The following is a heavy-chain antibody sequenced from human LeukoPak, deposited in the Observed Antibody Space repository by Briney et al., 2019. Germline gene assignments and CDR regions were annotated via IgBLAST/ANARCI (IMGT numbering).Heavy chain of an antibody. D-gene: IGHD5-18*01. J-gene: IGHJ5*02. CDR3: AREGDTAMVYNWFDP. Sequence: GGSLRLSCAASGFTFSDYYMSWIRQAPGKGLEWVSYISSSGSTIYYADSLKGRFTISRYNAKNSLYLQMNSLRAEDTAVYYCAREGDTAMVYNWFDPWGQGTLVTVSS. V-gene: IGHV3-11*01. CDR2: ISSSGSTI. CDR1: GFTFSDYY.